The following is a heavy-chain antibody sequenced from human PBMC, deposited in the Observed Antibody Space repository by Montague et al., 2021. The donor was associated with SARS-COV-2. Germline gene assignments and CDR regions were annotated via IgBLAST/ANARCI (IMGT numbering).Heavy chain of an antibody. CDR3: AREDDNGSYWLRGMDV. D-gene: IGHD1-26*01. Sequence: TLSLTCTVSGGSITGGSYYWTWIRQPAGKGLEWIGRIYTSGSTNYNPSLKSRVTISVDRSKNQFSLKLSSVTAADTAVYYYAREDDNGSYWLRGMDVWGQGTTVTVSS. V-gene: IGHV4-61*02. CDR2: IYTSGST. CDR1: GGSITGGSYY. J-gene: IGHJ6*02.